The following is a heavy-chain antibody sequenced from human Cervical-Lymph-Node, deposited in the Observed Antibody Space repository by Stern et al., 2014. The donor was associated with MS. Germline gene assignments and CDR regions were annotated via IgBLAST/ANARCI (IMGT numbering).Heavy chain of an antibody. CDR1: EYTHNNYL. Sequence: QVQLVQSGSEVKKPGAPLKVSCKASEYTHNNYLIHWVRQAPGQRPHGMGVINPSGATSYAQKVQDRVTMTTDASTSTFYMELSRLRSEDTAVYYCAVRYCSGGRCYSVPDVWGQGTTVIVSS. D-gene: IGHD2-15*01. J-gene: IGHJ6*02. V-gene: IGHV1-46*02. CDR2: INPSGAT. CDR3: AVRYCSGGRCYSVPDV.